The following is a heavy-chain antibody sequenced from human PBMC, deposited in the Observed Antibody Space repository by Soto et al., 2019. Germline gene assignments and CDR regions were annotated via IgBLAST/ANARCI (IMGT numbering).Heavy chain of an antibody. J-gene: IGHJ6*02. CDR3: ARLGYCSSTSCYTSLYYYYYYGMDV. Sequence: SVKVSFKASGYTFTSYGISLVRQAPGPRFDWMGLISANHGNTNYAQKLQGRVTMTTDTSTSTAYMELRSLRSDDTAVYYCARLGYCSSTSCYTSLYYYYYYGMDVWGQGTTVTVSS. V-gene: IGHV1-18*01. CDR1: GYTFTSYG. D-gene: IGHD2-2*02. CDR2: ISANHGNT.